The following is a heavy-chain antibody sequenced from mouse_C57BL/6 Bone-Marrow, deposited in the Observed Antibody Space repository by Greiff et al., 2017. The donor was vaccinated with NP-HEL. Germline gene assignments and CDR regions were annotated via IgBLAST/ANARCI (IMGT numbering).Heavy chain of an antibody. J-gene: IGHJ4*01. CDR3: ARKNYSPGGYYAMDY. Sequence: QVQLQQSGPELVKPGASVKISCKASGYTFTDYYINWVKQRPGQGLEWIGWIFPGSGSTYYNEKFKGKATLTVDKSSSTAYMLLSSLTSEDSAVYFCARKNYSPGGYYAMDYWGQGTSVTVSS. D-gene: IGHD2-1*01. CDR1: GYTFTDYY. CDR2: IFPGSGST. V-gene: IGHV1-75*01.